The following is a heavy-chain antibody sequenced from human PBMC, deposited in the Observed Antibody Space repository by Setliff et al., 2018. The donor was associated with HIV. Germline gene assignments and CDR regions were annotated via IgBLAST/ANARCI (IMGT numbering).Heavy chain of an antibody. D-gene: IGHD2-15*01. Sequence: SETLSLTCAVYGGSFSGYYWSWIRQPPGKGLEWIGEINHSGSTNYNPSLKSRVTISLDTSKKHFSLDLYSVTAADTAVYYCARDGWRYCGDGSCRLNYNYYMDVWGKGTTVTVSS. CDR2: INHSGST. CDR3: ARDGWRYCGDGSCRLNYNYYMDV. CDR1: GGSFSGYY. V-gene: IGHV4-34*01. J-gene: IGHJ6*03.